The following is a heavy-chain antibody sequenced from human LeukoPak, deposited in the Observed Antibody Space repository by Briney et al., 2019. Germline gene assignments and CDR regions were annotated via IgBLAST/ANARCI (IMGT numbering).Heavy chain of an antibody. CDR1: GYTFTSYY. Sequence: ASVKVSCKASGYTFTSYYMHWVRQAPGQGLEWMGIINPSGGSTSYAQKFQGRVTMTRDMSTSTVYMELSSLRSEDTAVYYCARVLESSKNYYDSSGYSETFDYWGQGPLVTVSS. J-gene: IGHJ4*02. CDR3: ARVLESSKNYYDSSGYSETFDY. CDR2: INPSGGST. V-gene: IGHV1-46*01. D-gene: IGHD3-22*01.